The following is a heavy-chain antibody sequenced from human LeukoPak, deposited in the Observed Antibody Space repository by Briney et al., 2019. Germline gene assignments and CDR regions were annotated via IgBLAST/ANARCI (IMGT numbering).Heavy chain of an antibody. CDR3: ARGGWHVVVVVPGMFDY. V-gene: IGHV3-7*03. D-gene: IGHD2-15*01. CDR1: GFTFSSYW. CDR2: IKQDGSEK. Sequence: PGGSLRLSCAASGFTFSSYWMSWVRQAPGKGLEWVANIKQDGSEKYYVDSVKGRFTISRDNAKNSLYLQMNSLTAEDTALYYCARGGWHVVVVVPGMFDYWGLGTLVTVSS. J-gene: IGHJ4*02.